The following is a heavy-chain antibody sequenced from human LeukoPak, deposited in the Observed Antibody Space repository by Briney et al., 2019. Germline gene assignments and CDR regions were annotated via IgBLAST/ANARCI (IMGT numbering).Heavy chain of an antibody. CDR2: INHSGST. Sequence: SETLSLTCAVYGGSFSGYYWSWIRQPPGKGLEWIGEINHSGSTNYNPSLKSRVTISVDTSKNQFSPKLSSVTAADTAVYYCARGRGRYSSGWYRQAFDIWGQGTMVTVSS. CDR1: GGSFSGYY. D-gene: IGHD6-19*01. J-gene: IGHJ3*02. V-gene: IGHV4-34*01. CDR3: ARGRGRYSSGWYRQAFDI.